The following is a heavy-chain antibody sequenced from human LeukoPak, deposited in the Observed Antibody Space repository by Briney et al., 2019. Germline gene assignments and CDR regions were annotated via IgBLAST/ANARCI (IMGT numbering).Heavy chain of an antibody. CDR1: GYTFTGYY. CDR3: ARDPRDYDSSGYYFDY. D-gene: IGHD3-22*01. Sequence: GASVKVSCKASGYTFTGYYMHWVRQAPGQGLEWMGGIIPIFGTANYAQKFQGRVTITADESTSTAYMELSSLRSEDTAVYYCARDPRDYDSSGYYFDYWGQGTLVTVSS. CDR2: IIPIFGTA. J-gene: IGHJ4*02. V-gene: IGHV1-69*13.